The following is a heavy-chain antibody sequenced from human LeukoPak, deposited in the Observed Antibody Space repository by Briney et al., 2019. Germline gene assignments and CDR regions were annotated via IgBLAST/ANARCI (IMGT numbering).Heavy chain of an antibody. Sequence: GGSLRLSCAASGFTFSSYWMSWVRQAPGKGLEWVANIKQDGSEKYYVDSVKGRFTISRDNAKNSLYLQMNSLRAEDTAVYYCARHYGSGSSSYYYGMDVWGQGTTVTVSS. CDR3: ARHYGSGSSSYYYGMDV. CDR2: IKQDGSEK. D-gene: IGHD3-10*01. CDR1: GFTFSSYW. V-gene: IGHV3-7*01. J-gene: IGHJ6*02.